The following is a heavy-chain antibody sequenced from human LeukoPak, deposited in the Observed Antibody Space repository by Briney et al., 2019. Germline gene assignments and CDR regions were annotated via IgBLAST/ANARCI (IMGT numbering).Heavy chain of an antibody. CDR1: GFTCSSYA. J-gene: IGHJ4*02. Sequence: GGSLRLSCAASGFTCSSYAMSWVRQAPGKGLELVSAISGSGGSTYYADSVKGRFTIPRDNSKNTLYLLMNSLRAEDAAVYYCAKDGITMVRGVTDFDYWGQGTLVTVSS. CDR2: ISGSGGST. V-gene: IGHV3-23*01. CDR3: AKDGITMVRGVTDFDY. D-gene: IGHD3-10*01.